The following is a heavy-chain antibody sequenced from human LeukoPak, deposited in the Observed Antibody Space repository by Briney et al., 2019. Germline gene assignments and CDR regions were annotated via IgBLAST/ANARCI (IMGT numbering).Heavy chain of an antibody. J-gene: IGHJ4*02. Sequence: SETLSLTCTVSGVSISSNSYYWGWIRQPPGKGLEWIGSIYDSGSTYYNPSLKSRVTISVDTSKNQFSLKLRSVTAADTAVYYCARIAVAEDYYFDYWGQGTLVTVSS. V-gene: IGHV4-39*01. CDR1: GVSISSNSYY. CDR2: IYDSGST. D-gene: IGHD6-19*01. CDR3: ARIAVAEDYYFDY.